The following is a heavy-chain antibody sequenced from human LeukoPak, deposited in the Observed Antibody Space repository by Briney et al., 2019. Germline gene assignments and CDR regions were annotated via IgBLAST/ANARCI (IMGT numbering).Heavy chain of an antibody. CDR1: GGSISSYY. D-gene: IGHD3-22*01. J-gene: IGHJ4*02. Sequence: PSETLSLTCTVSGGSISSYYWSWIRQPPGKGLEWIGYIYYSGSTNYNPSLKSRVTISVDTSKNQFSLKLSSVTAADTAVYYCASGHYDSSGYVDDYWGQGTLVTVPS. CDR3: ASGHYDSSGYVDDY. V-gene: IGHV4-59*01. CDR2: IYYSGST.